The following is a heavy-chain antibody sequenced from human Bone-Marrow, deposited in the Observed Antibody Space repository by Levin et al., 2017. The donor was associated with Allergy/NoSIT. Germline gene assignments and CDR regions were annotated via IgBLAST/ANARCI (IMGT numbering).Heavy chain of an antibody. Sequence: GSLRLSCAASALSFSTRTFNWVRQAPGKGLEWVSSISSTSTYIYYADSVRGRFTISRDNAKNSLYLQLNSLRAEDTSVYYCASDTDGIDYWGQGTLVTVSS. J-gene: IGHJ4*02. CDR1: ALSFSTRT. CDR3: ASDTDGIDY. V-gene: IGHV3-21*01. CDR2: ISSTSTYI.